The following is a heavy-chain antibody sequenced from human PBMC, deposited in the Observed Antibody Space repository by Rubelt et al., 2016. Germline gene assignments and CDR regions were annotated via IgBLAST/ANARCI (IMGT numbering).Heavy chain of an antibody. CDR3: ARPHDGYNFGYFDY. V-gene: IGHV5-51*01. CDR2: IYPGDSAT. CDR1: GYSFTRYW. Sequence: EVQLVQSGAEVKKPGASLTISCQGSGYSFTRYWIGWVRQMPGRGLAWMGIIYPGDSATRYSPTSQGQVSISADKSISTAYLQWSSRKASDTAMYYCARPHDGYNFGYFDYWGQGTLVTVSS. J-gene: IGHJ4*02. D-gene: IGHD5-24*01.